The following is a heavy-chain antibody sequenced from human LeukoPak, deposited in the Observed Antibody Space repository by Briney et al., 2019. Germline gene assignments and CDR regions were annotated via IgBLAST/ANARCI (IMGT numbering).Heavy chain of an antibody. D-gene: IGHD2-2*01. CDR3: ARGLRYCSSTSCYGIDY. CDR1: GYTFTGYY. V-gene: IGHV1-2*02. CDR2: INPNSGGT. Sequence: ASVKVSCKASGYTFTGYYMHWVRQAPGQGLEWMGWINPNSGGTNYAQKFQGRVTMTRDTSISTAYMELSRLRSDDTAVHYCARGLRYCSSTSCYGIDYWGQGTLVTVSS. J-gene: IGHJ4*02.